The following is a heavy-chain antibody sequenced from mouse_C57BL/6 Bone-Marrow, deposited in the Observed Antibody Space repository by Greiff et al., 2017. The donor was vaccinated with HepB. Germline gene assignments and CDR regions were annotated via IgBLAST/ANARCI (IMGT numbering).Heavy chain of an antibody. Sequence: VQLQQSGAELARPGASVKLSCKASGYTFTSYGISWVKQRTGQGLEWIGEIYPRSGNTYYNEKFKGKATLTADKSSSTAYMELRSLTSEDSAVYFCACREGPCLIDYWGQGTSVTVSS. J-gene: IGHJ4*01. CDR2: IYPRSGNT. CDR1: GYTFTSYG. CDR3: ACREGPCLIDY. D-gene: IGHD3-3*01. V-gene: IGHV1-81*01.